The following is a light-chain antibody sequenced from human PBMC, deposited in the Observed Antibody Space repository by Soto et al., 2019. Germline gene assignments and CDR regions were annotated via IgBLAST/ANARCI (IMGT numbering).Light chain of an antibody. CDR3: QQYNSYWT. J-gene: IGKJ1*01. CDR2: AAS. V-gene: IGKV1-5*01. CDR1: QTISSS. Sequence: DIQLTQSPSTLSAYVGDRVTITCRASQTISSSLNWYQQKPGKAPKLLIYAASSLQSGVPSRFSGSGSGTEFTLTISSLQPDDFATYYCQQYNSYWTFGQGTKVDIK.